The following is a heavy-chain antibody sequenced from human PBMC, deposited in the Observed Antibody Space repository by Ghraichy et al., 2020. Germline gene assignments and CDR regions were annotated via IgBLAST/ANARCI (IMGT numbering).Heavy chain of an antibody. CDR1: GFTFSDYY. V-gene: IGHV3-11*06. Sequence: GGSLRLSCAASGFTFSDYYMSWVRQAPGKGPEWVSHISDSGSNTNYGDSVKGRFTISRDNAKNSLYLQMNSLSTEDTAVYYCARDTGWGLGPYFDHWGPGILVTVSS. CDR3: ARDTGWGLGPYFDH. J-gene: IGHJ4*02. CDR2: ISDSGSNT. D-gene: IGHD6-19*01.